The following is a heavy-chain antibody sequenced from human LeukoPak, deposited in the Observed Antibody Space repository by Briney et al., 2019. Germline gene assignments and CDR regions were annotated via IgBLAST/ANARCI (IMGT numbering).Heavy chain of an antibody. V-gene: IGHV3-30-3*01. J-gene: IGHJ6*02. CDR3: ARDAGSVTTSLYGMDV. Sequence: GRSLRLSCAASGFTFNSYAMHWVRQAPGKGLEWVAVISYDGSNKYYADSVKGRFTISRDNSKNTLYLQMNSLRAGDTAVYYCARDAGSVTTSLYGMDVWGQGTTVTVSS. CDR2: ISYDGSNK. CDR1: GFTFNSYA. D-gene: IGHD4-17*01.